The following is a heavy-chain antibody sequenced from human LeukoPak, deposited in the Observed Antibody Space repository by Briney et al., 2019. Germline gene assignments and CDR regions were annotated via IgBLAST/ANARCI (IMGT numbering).Heavy chain of an antibody. D-gene: IGHD3-3*01. J-gene: IGHJ4*02. V-gene: IGHV4-39*07. CDR2: VHSGGRT. Sequence: SETLSLTCTVSGASINIDTNYWGWVRQPPGKGLEWIGSVHSGGRTHSNPSLKTRLTMSQDTSQNQFSLQLRSLTAADTAVYFCAMYTSGTMFDSWGQGILVTVSS. CDR3: AMYTSGTMFDS. CDR1: GASINIDTNY.